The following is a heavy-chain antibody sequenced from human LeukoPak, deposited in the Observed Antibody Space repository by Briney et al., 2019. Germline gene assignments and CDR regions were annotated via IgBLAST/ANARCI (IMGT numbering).Heavy chain of an antibody. V-gene: IGHV1-2*06. CDR3: ARVGDGLNDGFDI. CDR2: INPNTGAT. CDR1: GYTFTGYY. Sequence: GASVKLSCKASGYTFTGYYMNWVRQAPGQGLEWMSRINPNTGATNYAQNFQGSVTMTRDTSITTVYLELSRLRSDDTAVYYCARVGDGLNDGFDIWGQGTMVTVSS. D-gene: IGHD5-24*01. J-gene: IGHJ3*02.